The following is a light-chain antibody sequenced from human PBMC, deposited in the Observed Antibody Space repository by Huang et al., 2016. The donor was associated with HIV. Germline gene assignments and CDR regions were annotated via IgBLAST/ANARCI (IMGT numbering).Light chain of an antibody. CDR1: QRFTTW. V-gene: IGKV1-5*01. Sequence: DIQMTQSPSTLPSPVGDRVTIPCRASQRFTTWLDWYQQKPGKAPKLLIYDVASLESGVPARFSGSGSGTEFTLTISRLQPDAFATYYCQQYDGYPWTFGQGTKVEIK. CDR2: DVA. CDR3: QQYDGYPWT. J-gene: IGKJ1*01.